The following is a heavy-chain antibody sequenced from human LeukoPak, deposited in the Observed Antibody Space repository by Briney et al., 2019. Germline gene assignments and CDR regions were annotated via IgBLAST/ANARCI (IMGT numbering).Heavy chain of an antibody. Sequence: SETLSLTCAVSGGSISSGGYSWSWIRQPPGKGLEWIGFIYHSGSTYYNPSLKSRVTISVDRPKNQFSLKLSSVTAADTAVYYCARGSVNDSSGYYSLDYWGQGTLVTVSS. CDR3: ARGSVNDSSGYYSLDY. CDR1: GGSISSGGYS. D-gene: IGHD3-22*01. V-gene: IGHV4-30-2*01. CDR2: IYHSGST. J-gene: IGHJ4*02.